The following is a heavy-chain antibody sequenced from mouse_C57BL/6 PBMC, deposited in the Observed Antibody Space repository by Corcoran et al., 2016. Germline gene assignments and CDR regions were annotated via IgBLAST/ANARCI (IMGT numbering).Heavy chain of an antibody. CDR2: INTYSGVP. V-gene: IGHV9-3*01. CDR1: GYTFTTYG. D-gene: IGHD3-2*02. J-gene: IGHJ4*01. CDR3: ARSPAQATLYAMDY. Sequence: QIQLVQSGPELKKPGETVKISCKASGYTFTTYGMSWVKQAPGKGLKWMGWINTYSGVPTYADDFKGRFAFSLETSARTAYLQINNLKNEDTATYFCARSPAQATLYAMDYWGQGTSVTVSS.